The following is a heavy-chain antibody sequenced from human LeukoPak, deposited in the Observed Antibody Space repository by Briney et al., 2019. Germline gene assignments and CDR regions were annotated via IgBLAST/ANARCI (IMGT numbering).Heavy chain of an antibody. CDR1: GFIFSSYA. J-gene: IGHJ3*02. CDR3: ARFMNSETYASRWNAVDI. D-gene: IGHD3-10*01. Sequence: GGSVSVSCVSSGFIFSSYAMTWLRQARGRGLDRVGLVSGSGTSTYYADSLKGRFTVSRDNSKNTLFLQMNSLRAEDTAVYYCARFMNSETYASRWNAVDIWGQGTMVTVSS. V-gene: IGHV3-23*01. CDR2: VSGSGTST.